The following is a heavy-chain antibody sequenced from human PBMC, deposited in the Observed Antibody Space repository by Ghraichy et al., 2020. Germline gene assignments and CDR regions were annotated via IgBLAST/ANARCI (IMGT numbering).Heavy chain of an antibody. J-gene: IGHJ4*02. V-gene: IGHV3-53*01. CDR3: ARIMGDQWVDRTYDY. Sequence: GGSLRLSCAASGFTVSSKYMSWVRQAPGKGLEWVSVIYSGGDTYYSDSVKGRFTISRDNSKNTLYLQMNSLRVDDTAVYYCARIMGDQWVDRTYDYWGQGTLVTVSS. CDR1: GFTVSSKY. CDR2: IYSGGDT. D-gene: IGHD6-19*01.